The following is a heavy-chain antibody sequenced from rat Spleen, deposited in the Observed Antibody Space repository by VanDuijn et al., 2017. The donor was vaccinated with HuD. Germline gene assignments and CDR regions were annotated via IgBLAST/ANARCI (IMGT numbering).Heavy chain of an antibody. D-gene: IGHD1-11*01. V-gene: IGHV5-31*01. CDR3: IRGAYGGYGY. CDR1: GFTFNNYW. CDR2: ISNTGGTT. Sequence: EVQLVESGGGLVQPGGSLKLSCVASGFTFNNYWMTWIRQAPGRGLEWIASISNTGGTTYYPDSVKGRFTISRDNAKSTRYLQMNSLRAEDTATYYCIRGAYGGYGYWGQVTLVTVSS. J-gene: IGHJ3*01.